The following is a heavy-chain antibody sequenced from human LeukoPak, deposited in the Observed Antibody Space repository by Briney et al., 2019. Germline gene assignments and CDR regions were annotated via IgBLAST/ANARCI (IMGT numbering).Heavy chain of an antibody. J-gene: IGHJ6*02. CDR1: GGTFSSYA. CDR3: ARTATVTTYYYYGMDV. D-gene: IGHD4-11*01. V-gene: IGHV1-69*01. CDR2: IIPIFGTA. Sequence: SVKVSCKASGGTFSSYAISWVRQAPGQGLEWMGGIIPIFGTANYAQRFQGRVTITADESTSTAYMELSSLRSEDTAVYYCARTATVTTYYYYGMDVWGQGTTVTVSS.